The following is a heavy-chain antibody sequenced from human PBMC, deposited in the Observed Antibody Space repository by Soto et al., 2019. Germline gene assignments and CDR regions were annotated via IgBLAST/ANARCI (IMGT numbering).Heavy chain of an antibody. Sequence: QVHLVESGGGVVQPGGSLRLSCAASGFTFRSYGMHWVRQSPGKGLEWVAIIWYDGSKKYCADSVKGRFTISRDNSKNTLYVQMNSLRAEDTAVYYCARGAGSNSYGMDVWGQGTTVTVSS. CDR2: IWYDGSKK. CDR1: GFTFRSYG. V-gene: IGHV3-33*01. CDR3: ARGAGSNSYGMDV. J-gene: IGHJ6*02.